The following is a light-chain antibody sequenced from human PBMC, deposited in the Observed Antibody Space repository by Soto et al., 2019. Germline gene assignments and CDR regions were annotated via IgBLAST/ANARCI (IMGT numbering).Light chain of an antibody. CDR2: DAS. CDR1: QSVSSY. J-gene: IGKJ1*01. CDR3: QEYFQWPPGM. Sequence: EIVLTQSPATLSLSPGERATLSCRASQSVSSYLAWYQQKPGQAPRLLIYDASNRATGIPARFSGSGSGTDFTLTISGLQSEDFAVYYCQEYFQWPPGMFGPGTTVDIK. V-gene: IGKV3-11*01.